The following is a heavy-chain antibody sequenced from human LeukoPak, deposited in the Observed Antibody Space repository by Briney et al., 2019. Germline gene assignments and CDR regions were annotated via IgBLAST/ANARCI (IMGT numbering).Heavy chain of an antibody. CDR3: AKDSAFYYIDV. CDR2: ISGSGGST. V-gene: IGHV3-23*01. J-gene: IGHJ6*03. CDR1: GFTFSSYA. D-gene: IGHD3-10*01. Sequence: GGSLRLSCAASGFTFSSYAMHWVRQAPGKGLEWVSGISGSGGSTYYADSVKGRFTISRDNSKNTLYLQMNSLKGDDTAVYYCAKDSAFYYIDVWGKGTTVIISS.